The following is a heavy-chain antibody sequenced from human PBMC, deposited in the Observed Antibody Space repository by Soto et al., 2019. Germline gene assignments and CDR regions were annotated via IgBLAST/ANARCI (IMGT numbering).Heavy chain of an antibody. CDR1: GGTFSSYA. CDR3: ARYSGYDLATYYYGMDV. D-gene: IGHD5-12*01. CDR2: IIPIFGTA. J-gene: IGHJ6*02. Sequence: SSVKVSCKASGGTFSSYAISWVRQAPGQGLEWMGGIIPIFGTANYAQKFQGRVTITADESTSTAYMELSSLRSEDTAVYYCARYSGYDLATYYYGMDVWGQGNTVTVSS. V-gene: IGHV1-69*13.